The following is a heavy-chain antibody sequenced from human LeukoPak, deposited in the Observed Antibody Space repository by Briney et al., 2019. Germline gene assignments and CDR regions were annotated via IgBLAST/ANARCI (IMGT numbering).Heavy chain of an antibody. J-gene: IGHJ4*02. V-gene: IGHV3-20*04. Sequence: GGSLRLSCAASGFTFDDYGMSWGRQAPGKGLEWVSGINCNGGSTVYADSVKGRFAISRDNAKNSLYLQMNSLRAEDTALYYCARGMGNYVSFDYWGQGTLVSVSS. CDR3: ARGMGNYVSFDY. CDR1: GFTFDDYG. CDR2: INCNGGST. D-gene: IGHD1-7*01.